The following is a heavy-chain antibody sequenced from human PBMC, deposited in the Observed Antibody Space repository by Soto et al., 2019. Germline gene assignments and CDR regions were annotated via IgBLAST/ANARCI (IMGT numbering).Heavy chain of an antibody. Sequence: GSLRLSCAASGFTFSSYAMSWVRQAPGKGLEWVSAISGSGGSTYYADSVKGRFTISRDNSKNTLYLQMNSLRAEDTAVYYCAKDRDGSGSYYYFDYWGQGTLVTVSS. J-gene: IGHJ4*02. CDR2: ISGSGGST. V-gene: IGHV3-23*01. CDR1: GFTFSSYA. CDR3: AKDRDGSGSYYYFDY. D-gene: IGHD3-10*01.